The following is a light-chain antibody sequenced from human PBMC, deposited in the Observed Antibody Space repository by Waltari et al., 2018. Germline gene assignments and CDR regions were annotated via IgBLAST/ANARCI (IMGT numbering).Light chain of an antibody. J-gene: IGKJ4*01. CDR1: QGISSY. CDR3: QQLNGYPLT. Sequence: DIQLTQSPSFLSASVGDRVTITRRGSQGISSYLAWYQQKPGKAPKLLIYAASTLQSGVPSTFSGSGSGTEFTLTISSLQPEDFATYYCQQLNGYPLTFGGGTKVEIK. V-gene: IGKV1-9*01. CDR2: AAS.